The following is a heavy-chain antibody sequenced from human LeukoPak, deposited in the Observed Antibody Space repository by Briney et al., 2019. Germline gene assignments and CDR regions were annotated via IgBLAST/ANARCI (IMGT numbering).Heavy chain of an antibody. J-gene: IGHJ4*02. D-gene: IGHD1-26*01. V-gene: IGHV5-51*01. CDR3: VKLSGPIVGAAFDS. Sequence: GESLKISCKASGCNFASSWIGWVRQLPGKGLEWMGIIWPGDSETKYGPSFQGQVSISADKSISTAYLQWTSLKASDTAMYYCVKLSGPIVGAAFDSWGQGTLVTVSS. CDR1: GCNFASSW. CDR2: IWPGDSET.